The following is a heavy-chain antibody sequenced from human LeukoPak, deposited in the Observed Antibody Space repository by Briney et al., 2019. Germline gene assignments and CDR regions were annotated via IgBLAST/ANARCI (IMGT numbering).Heavy chain of an antibody. CDR2: INSDGSST. CDR1: GFTVSSYW. J-gene: IGHJ4*02. D-gene: IGHD5-18*01. Sequence: QPGGSLRLSCAASGFTVSSYWIHWVRQAPGKGLVWVSRINSDGSSTSYADSVKGRFTISRDNAKNTLYLQMNSLRAEDTAVYYCARAQYSYGHYYFDYWGQGTLVTVSS. CDR3: ARAQYSYGHYYFDY. V-gene: IGHV3-74*01.